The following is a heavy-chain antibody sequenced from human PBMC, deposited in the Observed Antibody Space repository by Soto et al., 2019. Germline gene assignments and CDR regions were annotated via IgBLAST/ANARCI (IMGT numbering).Heavy chain of an antibody. Sequence: QVHLVQSGAEVKVPGASVKVSCKASGYTFTGYDVHWVRQAPGQGLEWMGWSNPDSGGTKYAQKFQGRVTMTRDTSISTAYMELSRLRSDDTAVYYCAKNLLVTLPDGIEIWGQGTMVTVSS. CDR2: SNPDSGGT. CDR3: AKNLLVTLPDGIEI. D-gene: IGHD2-15*01. J-gene: IGHJ3*02. V-gene: IGHV1-2*02. CDR1: GYTFTGYD.